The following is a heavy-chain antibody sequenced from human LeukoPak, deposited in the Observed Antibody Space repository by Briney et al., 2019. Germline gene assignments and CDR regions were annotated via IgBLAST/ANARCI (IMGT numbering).Heavy chain of an antibody. V-gene: IGHV3-23*01. CDR3: ARGRDHYYYGMDV. CDR1: GFTFSGSA. CDR2: ISGSGGST. Sequence: PGGSLRLSWAASGFTFSGSATHWVRQAPGKGLEWVSAISGSGGSTYYADSVRGRFTISRDNSKNTLYLQMNSLRVEDTAVYYCARGRDHYYYGMDVWGQGTTVTVSS. J-gene: IGHJ6*02.